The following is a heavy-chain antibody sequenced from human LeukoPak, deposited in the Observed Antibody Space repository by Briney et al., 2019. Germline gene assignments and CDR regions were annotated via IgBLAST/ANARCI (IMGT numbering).Heavy chain of an antibody. CDR2: IKEDGNEK. Sequence: PGGSLRLSCGASGFTFSNYWMSWVRQAPGKGLEWVGNIKEDGNEKHLVDSVKGRFTISRDNAKNSLYLQMNSLRGEDTAVYYCTREGSSWGFYFDYWGQGALVTVSS. J-gene: IGHJ4*02. V-gene: IGHV3-7*04. D-gene: IGHD6-13*01. CDR1: GFTFSNYW. CDR3: TREGSSWGFYFDY.